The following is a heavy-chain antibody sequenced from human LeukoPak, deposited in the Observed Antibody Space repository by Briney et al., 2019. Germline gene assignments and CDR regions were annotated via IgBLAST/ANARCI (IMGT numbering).Heavy chain of an antibody. CDR1: GFTFSSYW. J-gene: IGHJ4*02. Sequence: GGSLRLSCAASGFTFSSYWMSWVRQAPGKGLEWVANIKQDGSEKYYVDSVKGRFTISRDNAKNSLYLQMNSLRAEDTAVYYRARDWGLGSGWYFDYWGRGTLVTVSS. CDR2: IKQDGSEK. D-gene: IGHD6-19*01. V-gene: IGHV3-7*03. CDR3: ARDWGLGSGWYFDY.